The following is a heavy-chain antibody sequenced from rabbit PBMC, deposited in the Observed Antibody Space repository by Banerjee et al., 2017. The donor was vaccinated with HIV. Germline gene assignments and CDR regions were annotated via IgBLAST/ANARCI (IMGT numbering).Heavy chain of an antibody. CDR2: IYAGSSGST. CDR1: GFSFSNGYV. D-gene: IGHD8-1*01. CDR3: AREGYGGGSWQLSL. V-gene: IGHV1S45*01. Sequence: QEQLEESGGDLVKPEGSLTLTCTASGFSFSNGYVMCWVRQAPGKGLEWIACIYAGSSGSTYYASWAKGRFTISKTSSTTVTLQMTSLTAADTATYFCAREGYGGGSWQLSLWGPGTLVTVS. J-gene: IGHJ6*01.